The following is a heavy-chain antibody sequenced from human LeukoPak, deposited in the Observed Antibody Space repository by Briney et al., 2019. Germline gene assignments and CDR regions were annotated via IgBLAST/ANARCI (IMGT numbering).Heavy chain of an antibody. D-gene: IGHD4-17*01. CDR3: ARVIRGVYGDYGFDY. CDR2: ISSSSSYI. Sequence: GGSLRLSCAASGFTFSSYSMNWVRQAPGKGLEWVSCISSSSSYIYYADSVKGRFTISRDSAKNSLYLQMNSLRAEDTAVYYCARVIRGVYGDYGFDYWGQGTLVTVSS. CDR1: GFTFSSYS. V-gene: IGHV3-21*01. J-gene: IGHJ4*02.